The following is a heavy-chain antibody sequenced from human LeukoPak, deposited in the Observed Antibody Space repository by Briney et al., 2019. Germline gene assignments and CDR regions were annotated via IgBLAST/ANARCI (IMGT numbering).Heavy chain of an antibody. D-gene: IGHD3-22*01. CDR3: AGLVGRYSSGLYYYYFDY. CDR2: MYLSGTT. V-gene: IGHV4-4*02. CDR1: GDSINSLDL. J-gene: IGHJ4*02. Sequence: SSETLSLTCTVSGDSINSLDLWSWVRQPPGQGLEWIGEMYLSGTTHSNPSVKSRVTISIDKSKNQFFLNLSSVTAADTAVYYCAGLVGRYSSGLYYYYFDYWGQGTLVTVSS.